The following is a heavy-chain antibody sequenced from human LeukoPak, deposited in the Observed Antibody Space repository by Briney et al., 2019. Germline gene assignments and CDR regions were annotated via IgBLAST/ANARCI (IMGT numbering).Heavy chain of an antibody. Sequence: GGSLRLSCAASGFTFSSYAMSWVRQAPGKGLEWVSAISGSGGSTYYADSVKGRFTISRDNAKNTLYLQMNSLRAEDTAVYYCARGKYYYDSTPFGYWGQGTLVTVSS. V-gene: IGHV3-23*01. CDR2: ISGSGGST. CDR3: ARGKYYYDSTPFGY. D-gene: IGHD3-22*01. CDR1: GFTFSSYA. J-gene: IGHJ4*02.